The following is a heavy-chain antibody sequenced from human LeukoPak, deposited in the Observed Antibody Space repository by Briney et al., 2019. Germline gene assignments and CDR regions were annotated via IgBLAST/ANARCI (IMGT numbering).Heavy chain of an antibody. CDR3: TSGSLDFWSGYSTRGDFDY. J-gene: IGHJ4*02. V-gene: IGHV3-53*01. Sequence: QSGGSLRLSCAASGFTVSSNYMSWVRQAPGKGLEWVSVIYSGGSTYYADSVKGRFTISRDNSKNTLYLQMNSLRAEDTAVYYCTSGSLDFWSGYSTRGDFDYWGQGTLVTVSS. CDR1: GFTVSSNY. CDR2: IYSGGST. D-gene: IGHD3-3*01.